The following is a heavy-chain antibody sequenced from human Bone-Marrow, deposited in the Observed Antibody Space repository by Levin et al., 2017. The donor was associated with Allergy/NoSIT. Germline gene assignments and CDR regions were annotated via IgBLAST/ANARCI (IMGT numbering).Heavy chain of an antibody. CDR2: MNPNNGNT. J-gene: IGHJ4*02. D-gene: IGHD6-13*01. CDR3: ARGVAAGVDY. CDR1: GYTFTSYD. V-gene: IGHV1-8*01. Sequence: ASVKVSCKASGYTFTSYDINWVRQATGQGLEWMGWMNPNNGNTGYAQTFQGRVTMTRDTSINTAYMELSSLGSEDMAVYYCARGVAAGVDYWGQGTLDTVSS.